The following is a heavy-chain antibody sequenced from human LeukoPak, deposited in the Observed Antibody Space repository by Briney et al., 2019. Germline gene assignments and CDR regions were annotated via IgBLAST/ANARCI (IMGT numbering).Heavy chain of an antibody. Sequence: SETLSLTCAVSGGSITSSDWWSWVRQPPGKGLEWIGEIYHSGSTNYNPSLKSRVTISVDRSKNQFSLKLSSVTAADTAVYYCASYYDFWSGLAFDIWGQGTMVTVSS. V-gene: IGHV4-4*02. CDR3: ASYYDFWSGLAFDI. CDR2: IYHSGST. J-gene: IGHJ3*02. CDR1: GGSITSSDW. D-gene: IGHD3-3*01.